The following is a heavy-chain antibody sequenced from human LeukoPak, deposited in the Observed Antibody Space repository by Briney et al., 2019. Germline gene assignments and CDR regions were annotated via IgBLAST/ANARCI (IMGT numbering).Heavy chain of an antibody. CDR1: GFTFSSYA. D-gene: IGHD3-10*01. CDR2: ISGSGGST. Sequence: GGSLRLSCAASGFTFSSYAVSWVRQAPGKGLEWVSAISGSGGSTYYADSVKGRFTISRDNSKNTLYLQMNSLRAEDTAVYYCAKVLAPTYYYGSGSYRMPYYYYGMDVWGQGTTVTVSS. J-gene: IGHJ6*02. CDR3: AKVLAPTYYYGSGSYRMPYYYYGMDV. V-gene: IGHV3-23*01.